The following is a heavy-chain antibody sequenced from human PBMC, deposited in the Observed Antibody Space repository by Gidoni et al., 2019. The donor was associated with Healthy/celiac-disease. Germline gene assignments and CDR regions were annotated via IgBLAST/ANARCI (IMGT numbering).Heavy chain of an antibody. V-gene: IGHV4-34*01. J-gene: IGHJ3*02. D-gene: IGHD2-2*01. CDR1: GESFSGYY. CDR3: ARDPRYRSKPAVKGAFDI. Sequence: QVQLQQSGAGLLKPSETLSLTCAVYGESFSGYYWSWIRQPPGKGLEWIGEINHSGSTNYTPSLKSRVTISVDTSKNQFSLKLSSVTAADTAVYYCARDPRYRSKPAVKGAFDIWGQGTMVTVSS. CDR2: INHSGST.